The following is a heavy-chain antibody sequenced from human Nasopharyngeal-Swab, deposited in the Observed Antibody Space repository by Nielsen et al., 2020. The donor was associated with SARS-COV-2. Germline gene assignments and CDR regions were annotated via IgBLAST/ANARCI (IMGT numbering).Heavy chain of an antibody. CDR1: GFMFSSYS. D-gene: IGHD3-10*01. V-gene: IGHV3-21*01. Sequence: GESLKISCAASGFMFSSYSLSWVRQAPGKGPEWVSSISSTSTYTYYADSVKGRFTISRDTAKNSLYLQMNSLRADDTAVYYCARAGGSGTYPNWFDPWGQGTLVTFSS. CDR2: ISSTSTYT. CDR3: ARAGGSGTYPNWFDP. J-gene: IGHJ5*02.